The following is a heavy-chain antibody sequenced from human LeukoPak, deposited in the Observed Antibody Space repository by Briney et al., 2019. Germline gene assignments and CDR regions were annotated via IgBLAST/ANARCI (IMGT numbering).Heavy chain of an antibody. CDR1: GYTFTGYY. Sequence: ASVKVSCKASGYTFTGYYMHWVRQAPGQGLEWMGWINPNSGGTNYAQKFQGRVTMTRDTSISTAYMELSRLRSDDTAVYYCARLRRYYDISTGYSHNYFDYWGQGTLVTVSS. CDR2: INPNSGGT. V-gene: IGHV1-2*02. D-gene: IGHD3-9*01. J-gene: IGHJ4*02. CDR3: ARLRRYYDISTGYSHNYFDY.